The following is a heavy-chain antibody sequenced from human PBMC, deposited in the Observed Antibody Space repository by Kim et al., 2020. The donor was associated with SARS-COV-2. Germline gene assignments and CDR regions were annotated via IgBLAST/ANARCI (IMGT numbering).Heavy chain of an antibody. CDR2: MSFDERNI. V-gene: IGHV3-30*18. CDR3: AKDVSYASCTNNNLGNW. CDR1: GISFSFSG. J-gene: IGHJ5*01. Sequence: GGSLRLSCAASGISFSFSGVHWIRQAPGKGLEWVAVMSFDERNIFYGYSVKGRFTISKDNSNNTAYLKMNNLRPEDTDLYYFAKDVSYASCTNNNLGNW. D-gene: IGHD3-10*01.